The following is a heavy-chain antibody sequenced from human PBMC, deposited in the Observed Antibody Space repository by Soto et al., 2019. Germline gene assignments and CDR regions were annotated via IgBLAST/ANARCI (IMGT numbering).Heavy chain of an antibody. CDR2: IYSGGST. CDR3: AREATVTTHYYYYYMDV. V-gene: IGHV3-66*01. J-gene: IGHJ6*03. D-gene: IGHD4-17*01. Sequence: EVQLVESGGGLVQPGGSLRLSCAASGFTVSSNYMSWVRQAPGKGLEWGSVIYSGGSTYYADSVKGRFTISIDNSKNTLYLHMNSLRDEDTAVYYCAREATVTTHYYYYYMDVLGKGTTVTVSS. CDR1: GFTVSSNY.